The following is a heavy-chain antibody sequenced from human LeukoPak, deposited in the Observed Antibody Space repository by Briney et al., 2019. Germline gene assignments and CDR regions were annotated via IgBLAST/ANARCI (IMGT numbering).Heavy chain of an antibody. V-gene: IGHV1-2*02. Sequence: ASVKVSCTSSGYTFTIYAIHWVRQAPGQGLEWMGWITPSGGTNYPQKFQGRVAITWDTSITTAYMDLSRLTSGDTAVYYCARDRYGDGFAHLDYWGQGALVTVSS. CDR2: ITPSGGT. CDR3: ARDRYGDGFAHLDY. J-gene: IGHJ4*02. CDR1: GYTFTIYA. D-gene: IGHD5-24*01.